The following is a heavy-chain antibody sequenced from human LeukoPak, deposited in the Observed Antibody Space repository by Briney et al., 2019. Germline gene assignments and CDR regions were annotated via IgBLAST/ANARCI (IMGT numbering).Heavy chain of an antibody. Sequence: ASVKVSCKTYGYTFTSHGISWVRQAPGQGLEWMGWISTYSGNTNYAQKFQGRITMTTETSTSTAYMELRSLRSDDTAVYYCARGGSRVVTYGNFDYWGQGTLVTVSS. J-gene: IGHJ4*02. CDR1: GYTFTSHG. V-gene: IGHV1-18*01. D-gene: IGHD2-21*02. CDR2: ISTYSGNT. CDR3: ARGGSRVVTYGNFDY.